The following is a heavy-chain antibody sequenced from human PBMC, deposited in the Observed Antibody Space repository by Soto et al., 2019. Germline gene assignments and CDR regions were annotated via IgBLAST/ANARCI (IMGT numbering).Heavy chain of an antibody. CDR1: GFTFTSSA. D-gene: IGHD3-3*01. Sequence: GASVKVSCKASGFTFTSSAVQWVRQARGQRLEWIGWIVVGSGNTNYAQKFQERVTITRDMSTSTAYMELSSLRSEDTAVYYCAAGKSVFGVVIPPGYWGQGTLVTVSS. J-gene: IGHJ4*02. CDR3: AAGKSVFGVVIPPGY. V-gene: IGHV1-58*01. CDR2: IVVGSGNT.